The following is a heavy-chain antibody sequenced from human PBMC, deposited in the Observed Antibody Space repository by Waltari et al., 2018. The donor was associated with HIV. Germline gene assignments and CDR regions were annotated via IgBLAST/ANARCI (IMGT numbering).Heavy chain of an antibody. CDR1: GGSISSYY. V-gene: IGHV4-59*01. J-gene: IGHJ4*02. Sequence: QVQLQESGPGLVKPSETLSLTCTVSGGSISSYYWSWIRQPPGKGLEWIGYIYYSGSTNYNPSLKSRVTISVDTSKNQFSLKLSSVTAADTAVYYCARRVEMATIFDYWGQGTLVTVSS. CDR2: IYYSGST. CDR3: ARRVEMATIFDY. D-gene: IGHD5-12*01.